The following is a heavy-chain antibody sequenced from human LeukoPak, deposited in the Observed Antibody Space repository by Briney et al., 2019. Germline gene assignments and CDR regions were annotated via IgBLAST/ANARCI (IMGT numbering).Heavy chain of an antibody. CDR2: ISSSSSYI. Sequence: TGGSLRLSCTASGFTFGDYSMNWVRQAPGKGVEWVSSISSSSSYIYYADSVKGRFTISRDNAKNSLYLQMNSLRAEDTAVYYCAELGITMIGGVWGKGTTVTISS. J-gene: IGHJ6*04. CDR1: GFTFGDYS. D-gene: IGHD3-10*02. CDR3: AELGITMIGGV. V-gene: IGHV3-21*01.